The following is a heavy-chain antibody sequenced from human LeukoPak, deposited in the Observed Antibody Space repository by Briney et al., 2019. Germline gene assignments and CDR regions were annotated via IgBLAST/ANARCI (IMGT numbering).Heavy chain of an antibody. J-gene: IGHJ3*02. CDR1: GYTFTAYY. Sequence: GASVKVSCKASGYTFTAYYINWVRQAPGQGLEWMGWINPHSGGAVYAQGFEGRVTMTRDTSISTAYMELNNLRSDDTAFYYCTRFGDYGGKRDVFDIWGQGTMVTVSS. V-gene: IGHV1-2*02. CDR3: TRFGDYGGKRDVFDI. D-gene: IGHD4-23*01. CDR2: INPHSGGA.